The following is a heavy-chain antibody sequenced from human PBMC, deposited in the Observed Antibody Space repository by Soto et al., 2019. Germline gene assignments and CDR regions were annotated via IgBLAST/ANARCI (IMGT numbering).Heavy chain of an antibody. Sequence: ASVKSSCKASGYTFTSYDINWVRQATGQGLEWMGWMNPNSGNTGYAQKFQGRVTMTRNTSISTAYMELSSLRSEDTAVYYCASGYYDIWSHDYWGQGTLVTVSS. CDR2: MNPNSGNT. D-gene: IGHD3-3*01. J-gene: IGHJ4*02. CDR3: ASGYYDIWSHDY. CDR1: GYTFTSYD. V-gene: IGHV1-8*01.